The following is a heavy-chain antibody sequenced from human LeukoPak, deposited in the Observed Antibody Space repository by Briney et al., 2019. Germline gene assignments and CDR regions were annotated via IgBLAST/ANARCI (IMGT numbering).Heavy chain of an antibody. Sequence: ASVKVSCKASGYTFTSYAMHWVRQAPGQRLEWMGWINAGNGNTKYSQKFQGRVTITRDTSASTAYMELSSLRSEDTAVYYCARDYPPKGVGATNRGYFQHWGQGTLVTVSS. J-gene: IGHJ1*01. CDR2: INAGNGNT. V-gene: IGHV1-3*01. CDR1: GYTFTSYA. D-gene: IGHD1-26*01. CDR3: ARDYPPKGVGATNRGYFQH.